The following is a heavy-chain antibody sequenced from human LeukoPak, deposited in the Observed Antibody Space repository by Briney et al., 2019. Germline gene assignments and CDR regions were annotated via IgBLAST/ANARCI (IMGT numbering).Heavy chain of an antibody. CDR2: SRNKTKSYTT. Sequence: GGSLRLSCVDSGFTFSAHFLDWVRQAPGKGLEWVGRSRNKTKSYTTEYAASVKGRFTISRDDSKNSLYLQMNSLKTEDTAVYYCVRVGSVAGSDYLDYWGQGTLVTVSS. CDR3: VRVGSVAGSDYLDY. J-gene: IGHJ4*02. D-gene: IGHD6-19*01. CDR1: GFTFSAHF. V-gene: IGHV3-72*01.